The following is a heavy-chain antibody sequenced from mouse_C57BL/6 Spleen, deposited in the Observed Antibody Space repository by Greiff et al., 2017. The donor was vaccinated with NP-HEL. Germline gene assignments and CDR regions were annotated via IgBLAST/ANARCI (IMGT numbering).Heavy chain of an antibody. CDR3: GREVYDYDFDY. CDR2: INPSSGYT. CDR1: GYTFTSYT. D-gene: IGHD2-4*01. Sequence: VQLQQSGAELARPGASVKMSCKASGYTFTSYTMHWVKQRPGQGLEWIGYINPSSGYTKYNQKFKDKATLTADKSSSTAYMQLRSLTSEDSAVYYCGREVYDYDFDYWGQGTTLTVSS. V-gene: IGHV1-4*01. J-gene: IGHJ2*01.